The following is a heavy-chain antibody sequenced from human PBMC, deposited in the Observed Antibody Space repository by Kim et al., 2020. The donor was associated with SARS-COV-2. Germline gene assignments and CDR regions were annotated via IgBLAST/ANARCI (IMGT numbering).Heavy chain of an antibody. V-gene: IGHV4-61*02. CDR3: AREYVESGFDP. Sequence: SETLSFTCTVSGGSISSGSYYWSWIRQPAGKGLEWIGRIYTSGSTNYNPSLKNRVTISVDTSKNQFSLKLSSVTAADTAVYYCAREYVESGFDPWGQGTLVTVSS. CDR2: IYTSGST. CDR1: GGSISSGSYY. J-gene: IGHJ5*02. D-gene: IGHD3-3*01.